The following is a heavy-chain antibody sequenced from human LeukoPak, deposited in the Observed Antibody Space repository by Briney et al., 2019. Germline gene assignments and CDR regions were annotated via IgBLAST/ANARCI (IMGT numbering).Heavy chain of an antibody. CDR3: ATQPYYDILTGLDY. D-gene: IGHD3-9*01. J-gene: IGHJ4*02. CDR1: GFTFSSYA. CDR2: ISGSGGST. V-gene: IGHV3-23*01. Sequence: GGSLRLSCAASGFTFSSYAMSWVRQAPGKVLEWVSAISGSGGSTYYADSVKGRFTIYRDNSKNTLYLQMNSLRAEDTAVYYCATQPYYDILTGLDYWGQGTLVTVSS.